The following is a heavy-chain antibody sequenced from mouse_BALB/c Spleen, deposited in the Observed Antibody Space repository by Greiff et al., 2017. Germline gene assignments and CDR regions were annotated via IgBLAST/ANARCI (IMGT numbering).Heavy chain of an antibody. Sequence: QVQLQQPGAELVKPGASVKLSCKASGYTFTSYWMHWVKQRPGQGLEWIGEIDPSDSYTNYNQKFKGKATLTVDKSSSTAYMQLSSLTSEDSAVYYCARSGEVRRRYYAMDYWGQGTSVTVSS. CDR3: ARSGEVRRRYYAMDY. V-gene: IGHV1-69*02. J-gene: IGHJ4*01. D-gene: IGHD2-14*01. CDR2: IDPSDSYT. CDR1: GYTFTSYW.